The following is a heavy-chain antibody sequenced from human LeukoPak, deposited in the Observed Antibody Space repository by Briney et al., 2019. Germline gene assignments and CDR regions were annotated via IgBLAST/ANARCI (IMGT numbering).Heavy chain of an antibody. Sequence: GGSLRLSCAASGFTFSRYWMSWVRQAPGKGLEWVANINQDGSERYYVDSAKGRFTISRDNAKNSLYLQMNSLRAEDTAVFYCAREGFYDILTASLDSWGQGTLVTVSS. J-gene: IGHJ4*02. D-gene: IGHD3-9*01. CDR3: AREGFYDILTASLDS. CDR2: INQDGSER. CDR1: GFTFSRYW. V-gene: IGHV3-7*03.